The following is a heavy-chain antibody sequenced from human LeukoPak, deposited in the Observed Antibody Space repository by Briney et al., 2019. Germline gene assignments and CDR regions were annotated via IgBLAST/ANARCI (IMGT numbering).Heavy chain of an antibody. J-gene: IGHJ4*02. CDR3: AKDLSVVAAAVDY. D-gene: IGHD2-15*01. Sequence: GGSLRLSCAASGLTFSSYGMHWVRQAPGKGLEWVAFIRNDGSNKYYADSVKGRFTISRDNSKNTLYLQMNSLRAEDTAVYYCAKDLSVVAAAVDYWGQGTLVTVSS. CDR1: GLTFSSYG. CDR2: IRNDGSNK. V-gene: IGHV3-30*02.